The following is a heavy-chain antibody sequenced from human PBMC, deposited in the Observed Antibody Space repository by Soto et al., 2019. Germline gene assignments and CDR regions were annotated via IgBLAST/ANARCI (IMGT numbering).Heavy chain of an antibody. CDR3: AKVFYKYDSSRYSYFDY. V-gene: IGHV3-23*01. CDR2: ISGGGSTI. Sequence: GGSLRLSCAASGFTFSSYAVSWVRQAPGKGPAWMSSISGGGSTIHYAISVKGRFTLSTHHSKTTLYLHMSIQRAEGTAVYYRAKVFYKYDSSRYSYFDYWGQGP. J-gene: IGHJ4*02. CDR1: GFTFSSYA. D-gene: IGHD3-22*01.